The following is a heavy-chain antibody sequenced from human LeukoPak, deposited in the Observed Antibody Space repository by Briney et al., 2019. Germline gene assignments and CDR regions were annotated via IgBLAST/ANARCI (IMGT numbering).Heavy chain of an antibody. V-gene: IGHV4-39*01. D-gene: IGHD3-3*01. Sequence: SETLSLTCTVSGGSISSSSYYWGWIRQPPGEGLEWIGSIYYSGSTYYNPSLKSRVTISVDTSKNQFSLKLSSVTAADTAVYYCARHAYYDFWSGSNWFDPWGQGTLVTVSS. CDR2: IYYSGST. J-gene: IGHJ5*02. CDR3: ARHAYYDFWSGSNWFDP. CDR1: GGSISSSSYY.